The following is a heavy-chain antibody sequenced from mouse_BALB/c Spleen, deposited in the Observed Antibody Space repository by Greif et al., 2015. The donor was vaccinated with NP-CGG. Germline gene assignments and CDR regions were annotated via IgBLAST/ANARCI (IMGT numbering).Heavy chain of an antibody. CDR3: AKGRPDY. Sequence: QVQLQQSGAELVRPGASVKLSCKASGYTFTSYWMHWVKQRPGQGLEWIGEINPSNGRTNCNEKFKSKATLTVDKSSSTAYMQLSSLTSEDSAVYYCAKGRPDYWGQGTSVTVSS. CDR2: INPSNGRT. CDR1: GYTFTSYW. V-gene: IGHV1S81*02. J-gene: IGHJ4*01.